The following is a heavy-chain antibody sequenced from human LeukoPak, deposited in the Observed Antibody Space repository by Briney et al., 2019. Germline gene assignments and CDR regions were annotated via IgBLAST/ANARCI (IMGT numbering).Heavy chain of an antibody. CDR2: IYHSGST. CDR3: ARVTPWYFDY. CDR1: GGSISSGGYS. D-gene: IGHD2-15*01. V-gene: IGHV4-30-2*01. Sequence: SETLSLTCAVSGGSISSGGYSWSWIRQPPGKGLEWIGYIYHSGSTYYNPSLKSRVTISVDRSKNQFPLKLSSVTAADTAVYYCARVTPWYFDYWGQGTLVTVSS. J-gene: IGHJ4*02.